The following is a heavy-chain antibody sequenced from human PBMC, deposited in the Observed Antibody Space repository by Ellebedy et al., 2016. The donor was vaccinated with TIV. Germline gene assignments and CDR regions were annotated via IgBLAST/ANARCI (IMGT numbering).Heavy chain of an antibody. Sequence: SETLSLTCTVSGGSINTYYWTWIRQPPGKGLEYIGYVHYTGSTNYNPSLRSRVTLSVDSFKNQFSLKLDSVTAADTAVYYCARDSKKGWAFDIWGQGTMVIV. CDR3: ARDSKKGWAFDI. CDR2: VHYTGST. CDR1: GGSINTYY. J-gene: IGHJ3*02. V-gene: IGHV4-59*12.